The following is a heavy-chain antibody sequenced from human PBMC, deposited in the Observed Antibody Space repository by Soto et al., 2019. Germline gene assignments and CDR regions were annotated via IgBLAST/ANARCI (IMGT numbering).Heavy chain of an antibody. CDR1: GFTFSSYA. V-gene: IGHV3-30-3*01. CDR3: ARDDRRPQGNAFDI. CDR2: ISYDGSNK. Sequence: QVQLVESGGGVVQPGRSLRLSCAASGFTFSSYAMHWVRQAPGKGLEWVAVISYDGSNKYYADSVKGRFTISRDNSKNTLYLQMNSLRAEDTAVYYCARDDRRPQGNAFDIWGQGTMVTVSS. D-gene: IGHD3-10*01. J-gene: IGHJ3*02.